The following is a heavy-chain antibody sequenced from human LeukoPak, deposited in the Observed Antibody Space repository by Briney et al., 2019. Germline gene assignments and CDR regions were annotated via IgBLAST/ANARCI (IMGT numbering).Heavy chain of an antibody. CDR3: AGVSGYDYERYYFDY. CDR1: GFTFSSYA. CDR2: ISGSGGSI. J-gene: IGHJ4*02. D-gene: IGHD5-12*01. Sequence: AGGSLRLSCAASGFTFSSYAMSWVRQAPGKGLEWVSAISGSGGSIYYADSVKGRFTISRDNSKNTLYLQMNSLRAEDTAVYYCAGVSGYDYERYYFDYWGQGTLVTVSS. V-gene: IGHV3-23*01.